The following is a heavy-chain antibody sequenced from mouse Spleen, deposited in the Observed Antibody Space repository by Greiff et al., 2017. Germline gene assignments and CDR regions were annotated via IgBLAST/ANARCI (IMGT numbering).Heavy chain of an antibody. Sequence: EVQLQQSGGGLVQPGGSRKLSCAASGFTFSDYGMAWVRQAPGKGPEWVAFISNLAYSIYYADTVTGRFTISRENAKNTLYLEMSSLRSEDTAMYYCARDGGGYAMDYWGQGTSVTVSS. CDR2: ISNLAYSI. CDR3: ARDGGGYAMDY. CDR1: GFTFSDYG. J-gene: IGHJ4*01. V-gene: IGHV5-15*02.